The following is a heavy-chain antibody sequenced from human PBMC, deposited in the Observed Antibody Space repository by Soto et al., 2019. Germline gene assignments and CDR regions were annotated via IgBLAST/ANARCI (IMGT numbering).Heavy chain of an antibody. CDR3: ARLQFGEGFDY. J-gene: IGHJ4*02. CDR2: ILHTGGT. D-gene: IGHD3-10*01. V-gene: IGHV4-30-2*01. Sequence: TPSLTCAVSGGSISGGGFSWSWIRQPPGKGLEWIGYILHTGGTQYNPSLKSRVSMSVDKSKNQFSLHLTSVTAADTAVYYCARLQFGEGFDYWGQGALVNSPQ. CDR1: GGSISGGGFS.